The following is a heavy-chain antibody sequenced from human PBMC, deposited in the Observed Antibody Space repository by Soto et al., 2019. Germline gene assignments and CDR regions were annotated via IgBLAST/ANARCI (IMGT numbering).Heavy chain of an antibody. CDR3: VRNLAAGGTFYFDY. CDR1: GFTFSDHY. J-gene: IGHJ4*02. CDR2: IRNEPKGYTT. Sequence: EVQLVESGGGVVQPGGSLRLSCAASGFTFSDHYMDWVRQAPGKGLEWVGRIRNEPKGYTTEYAASVKGRFTISRYDSENSLYLQMNNLKTEDTAVYYCVRNLAAGGTFYFDYWGQGALVTVSS. V-gene: IGHV3-72*01. D-gene: IGHD6-13*01.